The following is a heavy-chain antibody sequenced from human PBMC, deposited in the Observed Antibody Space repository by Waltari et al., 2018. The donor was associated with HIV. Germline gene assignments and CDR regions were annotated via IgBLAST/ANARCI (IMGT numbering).Heavy chain of an antibody. CDR3: ARDYGSGSYYNY. D-gene: IGHD3-10*01. J-gene: IGHJ4*02. CDR2: INWNGGST. CDR1: GFNFDDYG. V-gene: IGHV3-20*04. Sequence: EVQLVESGGGVVRPGGSRRLSCVASGFNFDDYGMSWVRQAPGKGLEWVSCINWNGGSTGYADSVKGRFSISRDNAKNSLYLQMNSLRAEDTALYYCARDYGSGSYYNYWGQGTLVTVSS.